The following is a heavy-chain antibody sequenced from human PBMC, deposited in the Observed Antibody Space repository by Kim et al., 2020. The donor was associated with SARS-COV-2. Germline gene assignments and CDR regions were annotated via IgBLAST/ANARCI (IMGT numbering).Heavy chain of an antibody. Sequence: YNPALKSRVTISVDTSKNQFSLKLSSVTAADTAVYYCARCSSGYHNWFDPWGQGTLVTVSS. CDR3: ARCSSGYHNWFDP. V-gene: IGHV4-31*02. J-gene: IGHJ5*02. D-gene: IGHD5-12*01.